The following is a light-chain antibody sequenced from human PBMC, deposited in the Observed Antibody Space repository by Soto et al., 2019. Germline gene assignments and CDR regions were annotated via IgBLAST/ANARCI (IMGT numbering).Light chain of an antibody. J-gene: IGLJ1*01. CDR2: LNSDGSH. CDR1: SGHSSYT. Sequence: QSVLTQSPSASASLGASVKLTCTLSSGHSSYTIAWHQQQPEQGPRYLMKLNSDGSHNKGDGIPDRFSGSSSGAERYLTISSLQSEDEADYYCQTWGTGIQVFGTGTKVTVL. V-gene: IGLV4-69*01. CDR3: QTWGTGIQV.